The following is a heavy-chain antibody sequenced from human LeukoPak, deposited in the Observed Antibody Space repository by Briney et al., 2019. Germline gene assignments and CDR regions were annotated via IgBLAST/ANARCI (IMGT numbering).Heavy chain of an antibody. CDR2: IYYSGST. J-gene: IGHJ2*01. Sequence: SETLSLTCTVSGVSISSYYWSWIRQPPGKGLEWIGYIYYSGSTNYNPSLKSRVTISVDTSKNQFSLKLSSVTAADTAVYYCARCQILTNWYFDLWGRGTLVTVSS. CDR3: ARCQILTNWYFDL. V-gene: IGHV4-59*01. CDR1: GVSISSYY.